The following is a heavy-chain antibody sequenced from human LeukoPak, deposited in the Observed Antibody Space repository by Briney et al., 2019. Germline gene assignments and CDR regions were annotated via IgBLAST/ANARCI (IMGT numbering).Heavy chain of an antibody. CDR3: ARCYNGSYRSSGQNWFDP. CDR1: GGSISSYY. J-gene: IGHJ5*02. V-gene: IGHV4-59*08. D-gene: IGHD1-26*01. CDR2: IYYSGST. Sequence: PSGTLSLTCTVSGGSISSYYWSWIRQPPGKGLEWIGYIYYSGSTNYNPSLKRRVTISLDTSKNQFSLRLSSVTDADTAVYYCARCYNGSYRSSGQNWFDPWGQGTLVTVSS.